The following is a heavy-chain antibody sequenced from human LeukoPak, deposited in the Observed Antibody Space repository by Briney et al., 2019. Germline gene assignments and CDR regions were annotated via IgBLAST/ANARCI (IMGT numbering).Heavy chain of an antibody. V-gene: IGHV1-8*01. CDR1: GYPFSNYD. D-gene: IGHD3-22*01. J-gene: IGHJ3*02. CDR3: ASLKNYYDSSGYLVTDAFDI. Sequence: ASVKVSCKASGYPFSNYDINWVRPAPGQGLEWMGWMNPKSGNTGYGQKFQGRVTMTEDTSTDTAYMELRSLKSDDTAVYYCASLKNYYDSSGYLVTDAFDIWGQGTMVTVSS. CDR2: MNPKSGNT.